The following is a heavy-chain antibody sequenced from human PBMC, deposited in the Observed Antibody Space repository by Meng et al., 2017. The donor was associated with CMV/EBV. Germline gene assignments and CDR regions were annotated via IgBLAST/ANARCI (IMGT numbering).Heavy chain of an antibody. J-gene: IGHJ6*02. CDR3: ARVRELQAATLYYYYYGMDV. Sequence: ASVKVSCKASGYTLTSYDINWVRQATGQGLEWMGWMNPNSGNTGYAQKFQGRVTIARNTSISTAYMELSSLRSEDTAVYYCARVRELQAATLYYYYYGMDVWGQGTTVTVSS. V-gene: IGHV1-8*03. CDR2: MNPNSGNT. CDR1: GYTLTSYD. D-gene: IGHD2-15*01.